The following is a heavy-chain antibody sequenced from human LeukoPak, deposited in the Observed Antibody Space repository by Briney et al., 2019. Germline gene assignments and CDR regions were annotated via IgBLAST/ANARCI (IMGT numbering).Heavy chain of an antibody. CDR2: INPNSGGT. CDR1: GYTFTGYY. V-gene: IGHV1-2*02. Sequence: ASVKVSCKASGYTFTGYYMHWVRQAPGQGLGWMGWINPNSGGTNYAQKFQGRVTMTRDTSISTAYMELSRLRSDDTAVYYCARDSIVVVPAAMQGYNWFDPWGQGTLVTVSS. D-gene: IGHD2-2*01. CDR3: ARDSIVVVPAAMQGYNWFDP. J-gene: IGHJ5*02.